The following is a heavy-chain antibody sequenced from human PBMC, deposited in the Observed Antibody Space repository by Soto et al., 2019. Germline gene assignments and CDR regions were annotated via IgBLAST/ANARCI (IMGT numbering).Heavy chain of an antibody. CDR3: ALEREASRRINWFDP. CDR1: GGSFSGYY. J-gene: IGHJ5*02. V-gene: IGHV4-34*01. CDR2: INHSVST. D-gene: IGHD1-1*01. Sequence: SETLSLTCAVYGGSFSGYYWSWIRQPPGKGLEWIGEINHSVSTNYNPSLKSRVTISVDTSKNQFSLKLSSVTAADTAVYYCALEREASRRINWFDPWGQGTLVTVSS.